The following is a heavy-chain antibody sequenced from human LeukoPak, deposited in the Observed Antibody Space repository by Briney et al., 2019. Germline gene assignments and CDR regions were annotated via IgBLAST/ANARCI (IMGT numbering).Heavy chain of an antibody. CDR1: GFSFTAYS. Sequence: PGGSVRLSCAASGFSFTAYSMNWVRQAPGRGLEWISYIGPGGDIYYADSVTGRFTVSRDIAKNSLYLQMNGLRVEDTAVYYCARRFDSWGQGTLVTVSS. V-gene: IGHV3-48*01. CDR3: ARRFDS. J-gene: IGHJ4*02. CDR2: IGPGGDI.